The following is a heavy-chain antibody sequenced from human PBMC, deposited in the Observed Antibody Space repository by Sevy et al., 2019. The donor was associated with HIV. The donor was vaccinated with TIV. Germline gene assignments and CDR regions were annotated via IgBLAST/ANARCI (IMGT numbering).Heavy chain of an antibody. J-gene: IGHJ4*02. CDR2: IWYDGSNK. CDR3: ARGGPLSYYDSTSINCGDY. V-gene: IGHV3-33*01. CDR1: GFTFSSYG. Sequence: GGSLRLSCAASGFTFSSYGMHWVRQAPGKGLEWVAVIWYDGSNKYYADSVKGRFTISRDNSKNTLYLQMNSLRAEDTAVYYCARGGPLSYYDSTSINCGDYWGQGTLVTVSS. D-gene: IGHD3-22*01.